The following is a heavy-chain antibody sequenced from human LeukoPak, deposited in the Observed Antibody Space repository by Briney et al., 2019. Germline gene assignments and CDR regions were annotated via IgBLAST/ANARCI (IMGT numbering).Heavy chain of an antibody. CDR1: GFTVSSNY. Sequence: VESGGGLIQPGGSLRLSCAASGFTVSSNYMSWVRQAPGKGLEWVSVIYSGGSTYYADSVKGRFTISRDNSKNTLYLQMNSLRAEDTAVYYCASAGGGYYGSSGYYDYWGQGTLVTVSS. J-gene: IGHJ4*02. V-gene: IGHV3-53*01. D-gene: IGHD3-22*01. CDR3: ASAGGGYYGSSGYYDY. CDR2: IYSGGST.